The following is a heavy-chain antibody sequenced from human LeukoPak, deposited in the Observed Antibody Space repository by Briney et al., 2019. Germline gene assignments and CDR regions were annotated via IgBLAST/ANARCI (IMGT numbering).Heavy chain of an antibody. V-gene: IGHV3-7*01. CDR1: GFTFSSYW. Sequence: GGSLRLSCAASGFTFSSYWMSWVRQAPGKGLEWVANIKQDGSEKYYVDSVKGRFTISRDNAKNSLYLQMNSLRAEDTAVYYCARDLHVEMATIAGFDYWGQGTLVTVSS. D-gene: IGHD5-24*01. CDR3: ARDLHVEMATIAGFDY. CDR2: IKQDGSEK. J-gene: IGHJ4*02.